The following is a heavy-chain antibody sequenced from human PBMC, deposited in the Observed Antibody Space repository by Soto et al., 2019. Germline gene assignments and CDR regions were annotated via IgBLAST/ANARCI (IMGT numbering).Heavy chain of an antibody. CDR2: IYYSGST. J-gene: IGHJ6*02. CDR3: ARESSSGWSNYYYYGMDV. CDR1: GGSISSSSYY. V-gene: IGHV4-39*01. D-gene: IGHD6-19*01. Sequence: SETLSRTCTVSGGSISSSSYYWGWIRPPPGKGLEWIGSIYYSGSTYYNPSLKSRVTISVDTSKNQFSLKLSSVTAADTAVYYCARESSSGWSNYYYYGMDVWGQGTTVTVSS.